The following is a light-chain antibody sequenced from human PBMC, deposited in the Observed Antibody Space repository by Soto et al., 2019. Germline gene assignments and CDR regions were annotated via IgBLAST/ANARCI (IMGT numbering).Light chain of an antibody. V-gene: IGKV3-20*01. Sequence: EMVLTQSPGTLSLSPGERATLSCRASQSVSSSYLAWYQQKPGQAPRLLIYGASSIPTGIPDRFSGSGSGTDFTLTISSLEPEDIAVYYCQQYGSSPPNTFGQGTKLEIK. J-gene: IGKJ2*01. CDR3: QQYGSSPPNT. CDR1: QSVSSSY. CDR2: GAS.